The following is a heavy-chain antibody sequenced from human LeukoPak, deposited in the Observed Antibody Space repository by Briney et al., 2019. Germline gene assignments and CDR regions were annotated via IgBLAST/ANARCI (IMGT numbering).Heavy chain of an antibody. Sequence: PSGTLSLTCAVSGGSISSRNWWSWVRQPPGKGLGWIGEIYHSGSTNYNPSLKSRVTISVDKSNNQFSLKLSSVTAADTAVYYCARDGGSGYHSGAFDIWGQGTMVTVSS. V-gene: IGHV4-4*02. D-gene: IGHD3-22*01. J-gene: IGHJ3*02. CDR2: IYHSGST. CDR3: ARDGGSGYHSGAFDI. CDR1: GGSISSRNW.